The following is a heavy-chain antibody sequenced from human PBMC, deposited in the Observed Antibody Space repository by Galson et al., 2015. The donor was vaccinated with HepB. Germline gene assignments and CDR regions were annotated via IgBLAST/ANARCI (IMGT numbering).Heavy chain of an antibody. CDR2: IRSKHYGGTT. Sequence: SLRLSCAASGFSFDDYAMSWVRQAPGKGLEWVGFIRSKHYGGTTEYAASVKGRFTISRDASKTIAHLQMNSLKTEDPAVYYCSREKDYYGAGSYSYWGQGTLVTVSS. CDR1: GFSFDDYA. J-gene: IGHJ4*02. D-gene: IGHD3-10*01. V-gene: IGHV3-49*04. CDR3: SREKDYYGAGSYSY.